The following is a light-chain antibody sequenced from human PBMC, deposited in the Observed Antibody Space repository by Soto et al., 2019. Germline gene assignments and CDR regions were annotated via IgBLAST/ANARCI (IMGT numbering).Light chain of an antibody. CDR3: QQYGSPPIT. J-gene: IGKJ5*01. CDR2: GAS. Sequence: EIVLTQSPATLSLSPGERATLACRASKSVSNYVAWYQQKSGQPPRLLIYGASNRATGTPDRFSGSGSGTDFTLTISRLEPEDFAVYYCQQYGSPPITFGQGTRLEIK. V-gene: IGKV3-20*01. CDR1: KSVSNY.